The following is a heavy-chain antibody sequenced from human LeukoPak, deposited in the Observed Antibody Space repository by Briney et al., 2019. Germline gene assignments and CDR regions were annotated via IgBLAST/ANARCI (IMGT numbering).Heavy chain of an antibody. J-gene: IGHJ6*03. Sequence: GASVKVSCKASGCTFSSYAISWVRQAPGQGLEWMGGIIPIFGTANYAQKVQGRVTITTDESTSTAYRELSSLRSEDTAVYYCARARYSSSPLRGYYYYMDVWGKGTTVTVSS. D-gene: IGHD6-6*01. CDR3: ARARYSSSPLRGYYYYMDV. CDR1: GCTFSSYA. CDR2: IIPIFGTA. V-gene: IGHV1-69*05.